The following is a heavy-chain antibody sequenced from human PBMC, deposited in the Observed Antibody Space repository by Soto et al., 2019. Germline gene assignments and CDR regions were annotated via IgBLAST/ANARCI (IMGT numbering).Heavy chain of an antibody. CDR3: ARRGGYPTIDY. Sequence: SETMALAGTLSRDTINSTVFDGGCIRQPRVKGLEWIGSIYYSGSTYYNPSLKSRVTISVDTSKNQFSLKLSSVTAADTAVYYCARRGGYPTIDYWGQGTLVTVSS. D-gene: IGHD1-26*01. V-gene: IGHV4-39*01. CDR2: IYYSGST. CDR1: RDTINSTVFD. J-gene: IGHJ4*02.